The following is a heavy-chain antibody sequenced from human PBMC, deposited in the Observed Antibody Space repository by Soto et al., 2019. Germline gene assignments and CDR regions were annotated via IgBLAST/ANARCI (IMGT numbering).Heavy chain of an antibody. V-gene: IGHV1-18*01. J-gene: IGHJ6*02. CDR3: ARDGTSMYGMDV. CDR1: GYTLATYG. D-gene: IGHD1-1*01. CDR2: ISDYNGNT. Sequence: QVQLVQSGAEVKKPGASVKVSCQASGYTLATYGISWVRQAPGQGLEWMGWISDYNGNTNYAQKLQDRVTLTTDTSTNTAYMELRSLRSDDTAVYYCARDGTSMYGMDVWGQGTTVTVSS.